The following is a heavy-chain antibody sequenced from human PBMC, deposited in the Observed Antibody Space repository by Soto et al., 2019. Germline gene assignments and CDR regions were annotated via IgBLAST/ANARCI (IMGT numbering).Heavy chain of an antibody. J-gene: IGHJ6*02. CDR3: AREVDYYGSGDYYYYGMDV. Sequence: SETLSLTCTVSGGSISSGGYYWSWIRQHPGKGLEWIGYIYYSESTYYNPSLKSRVTISVDTSKNQFSLKLSSVTAADTAVYYCAREVDYYGSGDYYYYGMDVWGQGTTVTVSS. CDR2: IYYSEST. CDR1: GGSISSGGYY. V-gene: IGHV4-31*03. D-gene: IGHD3-10*01.